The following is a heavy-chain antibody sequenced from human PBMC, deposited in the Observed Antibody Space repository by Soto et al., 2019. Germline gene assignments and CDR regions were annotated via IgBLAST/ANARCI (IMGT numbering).Heavy chain of an antibody. CDR2: IIHMFGTA. J-gene: IGHJ2*01. CDR1: GGTFTSYA. V-gene: IGHV1-69*01. Sequence: QVQLVQSGAEVKKPGSSVKVSCKSSGGTFTSYAISWFRQAPGQGLEWMGGIIHMFGTANYAQKFQGRVTITADESSSTASMELSSLRSEDTAVYYCATACKHKVTKPPYWYFDLWGRGTLVTVSS. D-gene: IGHD2-21*01. CDR3: ATACKHKVTKPPYWYFDL.